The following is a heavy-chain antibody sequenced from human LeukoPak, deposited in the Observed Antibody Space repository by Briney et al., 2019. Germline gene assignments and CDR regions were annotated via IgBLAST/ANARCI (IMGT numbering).Heavy chain of an antibody. Sequence: PSETLSLTCTVSGGSISSGGYYWSWIRQHPGKGLEWIGYIYYSGSTYYNPSLKSRVTISVDTSKNQFSLKLSSVTAVDTAVYYCARGDSYGYYFDYWGQGTLVTVSS. CDR2: IYYSGST. D-gene: IGHD5-18*01. V-gene: IGHV4-31*03. CDR1: GGSISSGGYY. J-gene: IGHJ4*02. CDR3: ARGDSYGYYFDY.